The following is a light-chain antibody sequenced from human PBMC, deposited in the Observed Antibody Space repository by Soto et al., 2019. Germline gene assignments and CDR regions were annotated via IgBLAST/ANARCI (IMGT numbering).Light chain of an antibody. CDR2: DIG. V-gene: IGLV2-14*03. CDR3: SSYASSGTPYV. CDR1: SSDLGGYNY. J-gene: IGLJ1*01. Sequence: QSALTQPASVSGSPGQSITISCTGTSSDLGGYNYVSWYQQHPGKAPKLMLYDIGNRPSGISNRFSGSKSGNTASLTISGLQTEDEADYYCSSYASSGTPYVFGTGTKVTVL.